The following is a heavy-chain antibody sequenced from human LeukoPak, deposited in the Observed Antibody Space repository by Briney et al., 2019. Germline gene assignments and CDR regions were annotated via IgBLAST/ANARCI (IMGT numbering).Heavy chain of an antibody. D-gene: IGHD1-1*01. CDR3: GPTGTTGFGYVDH. CDR2: IHYDGGNE. J-gene: IGHJ4*01. V-gene: IGHV3-30*02. Sequence: GGSLRLSCAASGFTFSTYGMHWVGQAPGKGLEWVAFIHYDGGNEYYADTVKGRFTISRDNSKNTLYLQMNSLRAEDTAVYYSGPTGTTGFGYVDHWGHGTLVTVSS. CDR1: GFTFSTYG.